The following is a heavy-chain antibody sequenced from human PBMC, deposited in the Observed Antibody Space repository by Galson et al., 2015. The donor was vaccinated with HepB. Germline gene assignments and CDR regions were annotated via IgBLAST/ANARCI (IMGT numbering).Heavy chain of an antibody. CDR3: ARGFLEWYHGGVDYYYYMDV. Sequence: SLRLSCAASGFTISSYNMNWVRQAPGKGLEWVSYISSGSTYIYNADSVRGRFTISRDNAKNSLYLQMNSLRAEDTAVYYCARGFLEWYHGGVDYYYYMDVWGKGTTVTVSS. CDR2: ISSGSTYI. D-gene: IGHD3-3*01. J-gene: IGHJ6*03. CDR1: GFTISSYN. V-gene: IGHV3-21*01.